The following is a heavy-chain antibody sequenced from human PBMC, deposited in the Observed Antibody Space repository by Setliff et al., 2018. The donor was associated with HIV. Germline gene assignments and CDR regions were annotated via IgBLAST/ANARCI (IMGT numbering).Heavy chain of an antibody. CDR2: VYYSGIT. Sequence: SETLSLTCTVSGGSIIDSRYFWGWIRQPPGKGLEWIGSVYYSGITYYSSSLKSRVTVSVDTSRIQFSLKLTSVTAADTAVYKCVRHVWSDDFLVPGWFDSWIQGTLVTVSS. V-gene: IGHV4-39*01. CDR3: VRHVWSDDFLVPGWFDS. J-gene: IGHJ5*01. CDR1: GGSIIDSRYF. D-gene: IGHD3-3*01.